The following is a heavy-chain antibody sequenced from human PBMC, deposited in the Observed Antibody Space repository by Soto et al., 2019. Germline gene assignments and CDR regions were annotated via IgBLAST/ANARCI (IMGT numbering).Heavy chain of an antibody. J-gene: IGHJ4*02. D-gene: IGHD5-12*01. Sequence: EVQLVESGGGLVHPGRSLRLSCVASGFIFDDHVMHWVRQVPGKGLEWVGHITWDGYSIGYGGSVRGRFTISRDNSKNVLSLEMNSLRAEDTGTCFCAKGSIEYSASVDHWGQGTLVLVSS. CDR2: ITWDGYSI. CDR3: AKGSIEYSASVDH. V-gene: IGHV3-9*01. CDR1: GFIFDDHV.